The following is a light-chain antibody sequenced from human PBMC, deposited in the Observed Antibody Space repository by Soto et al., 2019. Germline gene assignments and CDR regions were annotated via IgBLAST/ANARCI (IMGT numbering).Light chain of an antibody. Sequence: ETVMTQSLATLSVSPGERVTLSCRASQSVSSKLAWYQQKPGLAPRLLIYGASTRATGVPARFSGSGSGTEFTLTISSLQSEDFAVYYCQQYNNWPRTFGQGTKVDIK. CDR2: GAS. CDR1: QSVSSK. V-gene: IGKV3-15*01. CDR3: QQYNNWPRT. J-gene: IGKJ1*01.